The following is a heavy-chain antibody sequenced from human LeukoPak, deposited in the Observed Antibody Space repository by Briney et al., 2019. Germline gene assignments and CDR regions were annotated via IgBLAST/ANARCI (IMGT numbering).Heavy chain of an antibody. CDR1: GYTFTSYG. V-gene: IGHV1-18*01. J-gene: IGHJ6*02. CDR2: ISAYNGNT. CDR3: ARVDYYDSSGSYGMDV. Sequence: ASVKVSCKASGYTFTSYGISWVRQAPGQGLEWMGWISAYNGNTNYAQNLQGRVTMTTDTSTSIVYMELRSLRSDDTAVYYCARVDYYDSSGSYGMDVWGQGTTVTVSS. D-gene: IGHD3-22*01.